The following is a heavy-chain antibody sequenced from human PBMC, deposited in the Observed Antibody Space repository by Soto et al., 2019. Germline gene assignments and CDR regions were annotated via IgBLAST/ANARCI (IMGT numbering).Heavy chain of an antibody. CDR3: ARHSSSWPIFDY. Sequence: QVQLQESGPGLVKPSETLSLTCTVSGGSIGNSYWSWTRQSPGKGLEWIGYSYYSGSSNYYPSRQSRVSISVDTSKNQFSLKLSSVTAADTAVYYCARHSSSWPIFDYWGQGTLVIVSS. CDR1: GGSIGNSY. J-gene: IGHJ4*02. CDR2: SYYSGSS. D-gene: IGHD6-13*01. V-gene: IGHV4-59*08.